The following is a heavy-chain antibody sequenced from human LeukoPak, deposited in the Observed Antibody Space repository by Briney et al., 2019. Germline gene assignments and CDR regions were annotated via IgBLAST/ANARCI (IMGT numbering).Heavy chain of an antibody. J-gene: IGHJ3*02. Sequence: GRSLRLSCAASGFTFSSYSMNWVRQAPGKGLEWVSSISSSSSYIYYADSVKGRFTISRDNAKNSLYLQMNSLRAEDTAVYYCARDANYHVSSDYYDAFDIWGQGTMVTVSS. CDR3: ARDANYHVSSDYYDAFDI. CDR2: ISSSSSYI. CDR1: GFTFSSYS. D-gene: IGHD3-22*01. V-gene: IGHV3-21*01.